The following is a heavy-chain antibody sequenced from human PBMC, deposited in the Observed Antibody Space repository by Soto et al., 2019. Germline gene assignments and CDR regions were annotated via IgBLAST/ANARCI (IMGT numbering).Heavy chain of an antibody. V-gene: IGHV4-38-2*01. CDR3: VGDYSDTQNYLDY. CDR2: FHHSGRT. Sequence: SETLSLTCAVSGYSISRGYYWGWIRQPPGKGLEWIGSFHHSGRTYYNPSLKSRVSISVDTSKNQLSLKLSSVTTADTAVYYCVGDYSDTQNYLDYWGQGTLVTVSS. CDR1: GYSISRGYY. J-gene: IGHJ4*02. D-gene: IGHD4-4*01.